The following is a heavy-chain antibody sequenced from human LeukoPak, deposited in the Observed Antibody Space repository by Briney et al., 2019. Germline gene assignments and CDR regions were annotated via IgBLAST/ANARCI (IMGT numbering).Heavy chain of an antibody. Sequence: GASVKVSCKASGYTFTTYGISWVRQAPGQGLEWMGWISGYNGNTNYAQKFQGRVTMTTDTFTSTAYMELSRLRSDDTAVYYCAREGRASNWFDPWGQGTLVTVSS. V-gene: IGHV1-18*01. CDR1: GYTFTTYG. CDR3: AREGRASNWFDP. CDR2: ISGYNGNT. J-gene: IGHJ5*02.